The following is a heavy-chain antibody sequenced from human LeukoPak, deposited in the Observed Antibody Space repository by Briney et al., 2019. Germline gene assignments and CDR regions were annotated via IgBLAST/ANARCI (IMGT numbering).Heavy chain of an antibody. CDR2: ISPNSGGT. CDR3: ARLGVCSSTSCYAPNYYYMDV. D-gene: IGHD2-2*01. J-gene: IGHJ6*03. V-gene: IGHV1-2*02. Sequence: ASVKVSCKASGYTFTGYYMHWVRQAPGQGLEWMGWISPNSGGTNYAQKFQGRVTMTRDTSISTAYMELSRLRSDDTAVYYCARLGVCSSTSCYAPNYYYMDVWGKGTTVTVSS. CDR1: GYTFTGYY.